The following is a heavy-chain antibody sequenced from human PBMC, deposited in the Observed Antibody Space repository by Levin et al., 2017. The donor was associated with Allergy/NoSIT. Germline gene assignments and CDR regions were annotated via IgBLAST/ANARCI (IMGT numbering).Heavy chain of an antibody. D-gene: IGHD5-18*01. Sequence: SCAASGFTFSSYGMHWVRQAPGKGLEWVAVISYDGSNKYYADSVKGRFTISRDNSKNTLYLQMNSLRAEDTAVYYCAKDLNWRIQLWFWNFDYWGQGTLVTVSS. V-gene: IGHV3-30*18. CDR2: ISYDGSNK. J-gene: IGHJ4*02. CDR3: AKDLNWRIQLWFWNFDY. CDR1: GFTFSSYG.